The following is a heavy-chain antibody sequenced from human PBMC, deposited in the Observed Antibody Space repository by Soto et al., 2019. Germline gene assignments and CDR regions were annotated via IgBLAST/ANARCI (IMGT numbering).Heavy chain of an antibody. V-gene: IGHV3-30-3*01. CDR2: ISYDGGNE. CDR3: ARDRSGSHEIDDSLDI. Sequence: QVQLVESGGGVVQPGRSLRLSCAASRFSFSTYAIHWVRQAPGKGLEWVAGISYDGGNEYYADSVKGRFTISRDHSKSTLYLKMNSLGPDDTAVYYCARDRSGSHEIDDSLDIWGRGTMVTGSS. J-gene: IGHJ3*02. CDR1: RFSFSTYA. D-gene: IGHD1-26*01.